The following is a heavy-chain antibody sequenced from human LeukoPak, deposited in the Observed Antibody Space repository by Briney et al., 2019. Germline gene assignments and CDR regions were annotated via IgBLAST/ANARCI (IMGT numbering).Heavy chain of an antibody. CDR3: AKTHSSSWHPLDF. D-gene: IGHD6-13*01. CDR1: GFPFSSYA. CDR2: IVGDGGST. V-gene: IGHV3-23*01. J-gene: IGHJ4*02. Sequence: GGSLRLSCATSGFPFSSYAMSWVRQAPGKGLEWVSAIVGDGGSTYYADSVKGRFTISRDNSNNTLYLQMNNLRAEDTAVYYCAKTHSSSWHPLDFWGQGTLVTASS.